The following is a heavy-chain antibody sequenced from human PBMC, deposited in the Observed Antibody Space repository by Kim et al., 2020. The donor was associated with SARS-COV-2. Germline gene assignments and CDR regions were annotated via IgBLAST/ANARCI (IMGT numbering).Heavy chain of an antibody. J-gene: IGHJ4*02. CDR2: IIPIFGTL. Sequence: SVKVSCRASGGTFSRYTISWVRQAPGQGLEWMGGIIPIFGTLTYAHKFQGRVTITADESTNTADMELSSLRSEDTAVYYCTTERHYYGSETYHFDYRGQGTLVTVSS. CDR1: GGTFSRYT. D-gene: IGHD3-10*01. CDR3: TTERHYYGSETYHFDY. V-gene: IGHV1-69*13.